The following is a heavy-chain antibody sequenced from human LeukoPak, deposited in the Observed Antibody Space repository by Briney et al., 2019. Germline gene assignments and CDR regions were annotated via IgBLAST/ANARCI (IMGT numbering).Heavy chain of an antibody. CDR2: VYPSESA. V-gene: IGHV4-61*02. D-gene: IGHD1-26*01. J-gene: IGHJ4*02. Sequence: PSETLSLTCTVTGASVTSSNDYWSWIRQPAGKGLEWIGRVYPSESANYNPSLKNRVTISVDTSKNQLSLNLTSVTAADSAVYYCARGGRSGSYVFDYWGQGTLVTVSS. CDR3: ARGGRSGSYVFDY. CDR1: GASVTSSNDY.